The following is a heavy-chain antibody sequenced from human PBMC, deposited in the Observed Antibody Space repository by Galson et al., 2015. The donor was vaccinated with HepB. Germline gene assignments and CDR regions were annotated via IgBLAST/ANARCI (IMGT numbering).Heavy chain of an antibody. J-gene: IGHJ5*02. CDR1: GYTFTSYG. CDR2: ISAYNGNT. V-gene: IGHV1-18*04. CDR3: ARDVAPHAPAQGGLLWFGELLGGNWFDP. D-gene: IGHD3-10*01. Sequence: SVKVSCKASGYTFTSYGISWVRQAPGQGLEWMGWISAYNGNTNYAQKLQGRVTMTTDTSTSTAYMELRSLRSDDTAVYYCARDVAPHAPAQGGLLWFGELLGGNWFDPWGQGTLVTVSS.